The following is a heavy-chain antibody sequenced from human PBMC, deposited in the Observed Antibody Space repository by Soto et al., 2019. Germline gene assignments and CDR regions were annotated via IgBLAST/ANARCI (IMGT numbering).Heavy chain of an antibody. J-gene: IGHJ2*01. CDR3: AKNSGYSYGYGHWYFDL. Sequence: WGSLRVSCAASGFTFSSYGMSWVRQAPGKGLEWVSAISGSGGSTYYADSVKGRFTISRDNSKNTLYLQMNSLRAEDTAVYYCAKNSGYSYGYGHWYFDLWGRGTLVTVSS. CDR2: ISGSGGST. V-gene: IGHV3-23*01. CDR1: GFTFSSYG. D-gene: IGHD5-18*01.